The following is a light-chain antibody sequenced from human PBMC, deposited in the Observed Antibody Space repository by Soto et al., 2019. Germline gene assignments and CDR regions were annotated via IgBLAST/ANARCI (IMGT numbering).Light chain of an antibody. V-gene: IGLV2-8*01. J-gene: IGLJ2*01. Sequence: QSVLTQPPSASGSPGQSVTISCSGSGGDIGRYDFVSWYQQYPGKDPKLLIYEVDKRPSGVPDRFSGSKSGDRASLTVSGLRPEDEAHYHCSAYAGGNIMIFGGGTK. CDR3: SAYAGGNIMI. CDR1: GGDIGRYDF. CDR2: EVD.